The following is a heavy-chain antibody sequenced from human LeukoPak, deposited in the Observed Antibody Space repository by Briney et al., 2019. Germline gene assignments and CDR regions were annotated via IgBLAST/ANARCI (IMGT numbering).Heavy chain of an antibody. CDR3: ARVGGVDTAMATDY. V-gene: IGHV3-74*01. CDR1: GFTFNSYW. J-gene: IGHJ4*02. D-gene: IGHD5-18*01. CDR2: INSDGSST. Sequence: GGSLRVSCAASGFTFNSYWMHWVRQALGKGLVWVSRINSDGSSTSYADSVKGRFTISRDNAKNTLYLQMNSLRAEDTAVYYCARVGGVDTAMATDYWGQGTLVTVSS.